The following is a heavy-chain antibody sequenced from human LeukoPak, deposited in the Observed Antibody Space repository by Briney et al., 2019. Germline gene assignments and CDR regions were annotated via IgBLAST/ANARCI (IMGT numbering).Heavy chain of an antibody. CDR3: ASGAAMATGYYFDY. CDR2: INHSGRT. CDR1: GGSFSGYY. D-gene: IGHD5-18*01. V-gene: IGHV4-34*01. J-gene: IGHJ4*02. Sequence: PSETLSLTCADYGGSFSGYYWTWIRQPPGKGLEWIGEINHSGRTNYNPSLRRRVTISVDTSKNQFSLKLSSVTAADTAVYYCASGAAMATGYYFDYWGQGTLVSVSS.